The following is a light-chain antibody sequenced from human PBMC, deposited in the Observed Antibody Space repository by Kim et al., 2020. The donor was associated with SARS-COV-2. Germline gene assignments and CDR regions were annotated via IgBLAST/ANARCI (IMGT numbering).Light chain of an antibody. CDR1: QSVRSSY. CDR3: QQYSSSPLT. Sequence: EIVLTQSPGTLSLSPGERATLSCRASQSVRSSYLAWYQQKPGQAPRLLIHGASSRATGIPDRFSGSGSGTDFTLTINRLEPEDFAVYYCQQYSSSPLTFGGGTKVDIK. V-gene: IGKV3-20*01. J-gene: IGKJ4*01. CDR2: GAS.